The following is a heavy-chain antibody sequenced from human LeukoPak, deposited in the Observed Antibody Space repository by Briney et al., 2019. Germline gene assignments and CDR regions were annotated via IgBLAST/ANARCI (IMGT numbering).Heavy chain of an antibody. J-gene: IGHJ4*02. CDR3: ARGSRYHDWLSPLDS. D-gene: IGHD3-9*01. Sequence: GGSLRLSCAASGFTFSSYEMNWVRQAPGQGLEWMGWLNPQTGDTHFAQKFQGRVTFTRDTSISTAYMAMSRLRSDDTAVFYCARGSRYHDWLSPLDSWGQGTLVTVSS. CDR2: LNPQTGDT. CDR1: GFTFSSYE. V-gene: IGHV1-2*02.